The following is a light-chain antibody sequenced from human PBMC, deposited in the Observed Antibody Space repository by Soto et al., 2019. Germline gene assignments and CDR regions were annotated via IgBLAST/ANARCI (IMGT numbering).Light chain of an antibody. Sequence: DIVMTQTPLSLSVTPGQPASISCKSSQSLLFSDGKTYFYWYLQKQGQPPQLLIYDVSNRFSGVPDRFSGSASGTDFTLKISRVEAEDIGIYYCMQTVQFPWTFGQGTKVEIK. J-gene: IGKJ1*01. CDR3: MQTVQFPWT. CDR2: DVS. V-gene: IGKV2D-29*01. CDR1: QSLLFSDGKTY.